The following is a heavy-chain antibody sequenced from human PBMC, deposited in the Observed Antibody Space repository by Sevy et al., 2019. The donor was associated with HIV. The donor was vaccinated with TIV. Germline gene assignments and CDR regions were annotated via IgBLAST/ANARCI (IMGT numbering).Heavy chain of an antibody. J-gene: IGHJ3*02. CDR3: ARDGAATGSDAFDIWGSTFDI. D-gene: IGHD6-13*01. CDR2: INTNTGNP. Sequence: ASVKVSCKASGYTFTSHAMIWVRQAPGQGLEWMGWINTNTGNPTYGQGFTGRFVFSLETSVSTAYLQISSLKAADTAVYYCARDGAATGSDAFDIWGSTFDIWGQGTMVTVSS. V-gene: IGHV7-4-1*02. CDR1: GYTFTSHA.